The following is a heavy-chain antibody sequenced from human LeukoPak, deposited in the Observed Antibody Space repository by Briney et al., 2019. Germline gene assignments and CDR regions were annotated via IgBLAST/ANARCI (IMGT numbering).Heavy chain of an antibody. CDR2: IYYSGST. Sequence: SETLSLTCTVSGGSISSGGYYWSWIRQHPGKALEWIGYIYYSGSTYYNPSLKSRVTISVDTSKNQFSLKLSSVTAADTAVYYCARGTPDFWSGYYKGEFDYWGQGTLVTVSP. V-gene: IGHV4-31*03. CDR3: ARGTPDFWSGYYKGEFDY. D-gene: IGHD3-3*01. CDR1: GGSISSGGYY. J-gene: IGHJ4*02.